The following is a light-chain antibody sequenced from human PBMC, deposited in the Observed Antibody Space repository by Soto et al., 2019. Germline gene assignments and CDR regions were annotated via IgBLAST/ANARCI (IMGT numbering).Light chain of an antibody. Sequence: EIQLTQSPSSLSASVGDRVTITCRSSEDISTWLAWYQQKPGKAPKLLIYAASSLQSGVPSRFSGSGSGTDFTLTISSLQPEDFATYYCQHADSFPLITFGQRTRLEI. V-gene: IGKV1-12*01. CDR1: EDISTW. CDR3: QHADSFPLIT. J-gene: IGKJ5*01. CDR2: AAS.